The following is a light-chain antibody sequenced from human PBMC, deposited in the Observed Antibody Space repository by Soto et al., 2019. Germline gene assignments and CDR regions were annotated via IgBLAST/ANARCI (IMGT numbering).Light chain of an antibody. J-gene: IGKJ1*01. CDR1: QSVSRT. Sequence: EIVMTQSPATLSVSPGERATLSCKASQSVSRTLAWYQQKPGQAPRLLIYGASTRATGIPARFSGSGSGTEFTLTISSLQSEDFAIYYCQQCYNWPWTCGQGTNVDI. CDR3: QQCYNWPWT. V-gene: IGKV3-15*01. CDR2: GAS.